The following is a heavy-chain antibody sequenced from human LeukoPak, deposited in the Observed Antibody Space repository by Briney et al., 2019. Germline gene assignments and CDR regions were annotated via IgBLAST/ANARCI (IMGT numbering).Heavy chain of an antibody. J-gene: IGHJ4*02. CDR2: ISGSGGST. CDR3: AKGSLVLWFGELLHYFDY. V-gene: IGHV3-23*01. D-gene: IGHD3-10*01. Sequence: GGSLRLSCAASGFTFSSYAMSWVRQAPGKGLEWDSAISGSGGSTYYADSVKGRFTISRDNSKNTLYLQMNSLRAEDTAVYYCAKGSLVLWFGELLHYFDYWGQGTLVTVSS. CDR1: GFTFSSYA.